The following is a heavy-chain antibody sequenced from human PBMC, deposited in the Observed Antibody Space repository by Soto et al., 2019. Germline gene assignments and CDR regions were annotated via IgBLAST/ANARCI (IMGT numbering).Heavy chain of an antibody. Sequence: QLQLQESGSGLVKPSQTLSLTCAVSGGSISSGGYSWSWIRQPPGKGLEWIGYIYHSVSTYYNPSRQSRVTISVNRSKNQFSLTLSSVTAADTAVYYCARAPNYYGSGSYYMDWYFDLWGRGTLVTVSS. V-gene: IGHV4-30-2*01. CDR1: GGSISSGGYS. CDR3: ARAPNYYGSGSYYMDWYFDL. J-gene: IGHJ2*01. CDR2: IYHSVST. D-gene: IGHD3-10*01.